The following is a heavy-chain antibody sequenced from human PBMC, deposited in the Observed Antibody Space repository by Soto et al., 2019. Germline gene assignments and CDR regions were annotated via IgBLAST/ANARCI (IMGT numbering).Heavy chain of an antibody. V-gene: IGHV3-30-3*01. Sequence: GGSLRLSCAASGFTFSSYAMHWVRQAPGKGLEWVAVISYDGSNKYYADSVKGRFTISRDNSKNTLYLQMNSLRAEDTAVYYCARDGWATVTGFDYGMDVWAQGTTVTVSS. D-gene: IGHD4-17*01. CDR1: GFTFSSYA. J-gene: IGHJ6*02. CDR3: ARDGWATVTGFDYGMDV. CDR2: ISYDGSNK.